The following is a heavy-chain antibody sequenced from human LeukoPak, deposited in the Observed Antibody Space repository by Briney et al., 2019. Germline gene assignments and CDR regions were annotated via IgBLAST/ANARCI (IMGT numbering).Heavy chain of an antibody. J-gene: IGHJ5*02. D-gene: IGHD3-10*01. Sequence: GASVKVSCKASGYTFTSYDINWVRQATGQGLEWMGWMNPNSGNTVDAQKFQGRVTMTRNTSISTAYMELSSLRSEDTAVYYCARSDLWFGELVVGNWFDPWGQGTLVTVSS. CDR3: ARSDLWFGELVVGNWFDP. CDR1: GYTFTSYD. V-gene: IGHV1-8*01. CDR2: MNPNSGNT.